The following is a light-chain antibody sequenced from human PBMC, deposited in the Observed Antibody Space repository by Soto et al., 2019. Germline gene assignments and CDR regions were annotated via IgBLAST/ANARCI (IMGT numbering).Light chain of an antibody. CDR1: SSDVGSYNL. J-gene: IGLJ1*01. CDR2: EGS. CDR3: CSYAGSSTFYV. Sequence: QSVLTQPASVSGSPGQSITISCTGTSSDVGSYNLVSWYQQHPGKAPKLMIYEGSKRPSGVSNRFSGSKSGNTASLTISGLQAEDVADYYCCSYAGSSTFYVFGTGTKVTVL. V-gene: IGLV2-23*01.